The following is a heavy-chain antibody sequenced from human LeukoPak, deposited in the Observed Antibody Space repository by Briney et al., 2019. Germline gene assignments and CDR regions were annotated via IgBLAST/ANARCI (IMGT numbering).Heavy chain of an antibody. V-gene: IGHV3-7*01. CDR1: GFTFSSYC. Sequence: GGSLRLSCAVSGFTFSSYCMTWVRQAPGKGLEWVANIKQGGSETYYVDSVKGRFAISRDIAKSLLYLQMNSLRAEDTAVYYCARGVLYSTDAFDIWGQGTMVTVSS. J-gene: IGHJ3*02. D-gene: IGHD4-11*01. CDR2: IKQGGSET. CDR3: ARGVLYSTDAFDI.